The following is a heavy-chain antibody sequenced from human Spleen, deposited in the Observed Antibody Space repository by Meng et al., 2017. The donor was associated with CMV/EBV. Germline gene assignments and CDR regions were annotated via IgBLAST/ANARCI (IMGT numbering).Heavy chain of an antibody. J-gene: IGHJ4*02. CDR3: ARDQLIDPLGDFDY. D-gene: IGHD1-1*01. Sequence: QGRLHDSGPGLVKPSETLSLTCTVSGGSISSYYWSLIRQPAGKGLEWIGRIYTSGSTNYNPSLKSRVTMSVDTSKNQFSLKLSSVTAADTAVYYCARDQLIDPLGDFDYWGQGTLVTVSS. V-gene: IGHV4-4*07. CDR1: GGSISSYY. CDR2: IYTSGST.